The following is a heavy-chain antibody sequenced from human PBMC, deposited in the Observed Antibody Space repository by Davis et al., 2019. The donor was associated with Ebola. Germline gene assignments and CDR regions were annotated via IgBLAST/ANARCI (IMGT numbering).Heavy chain of an antibody. Sequence: ASVKVSCKASGYTFISYDINWVRQATGQGLEWMGWMTPNSGITVYAQKFQGRVTMTTDTSTSIVYMELRSLRSDDTAVYYCASGHCSSTSCYHYYYGMDVWGQGTTVTVSS. CDR1: GYTFISYD. V-gene: IGHV1-8*01. CDR3: ASGHCSSTSCYHYYYGMDV. CDR2: MTPNSGIT. J-gene: IGHJ6*02. D-gene: IGHD2-2*01.